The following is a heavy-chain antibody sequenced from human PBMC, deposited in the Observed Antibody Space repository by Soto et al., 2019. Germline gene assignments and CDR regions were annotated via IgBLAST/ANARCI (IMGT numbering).Heavy chain of an antibody. CDR2: IDPSDSYT. Sequence: GESLKISCKGSGYSFTSYWISWVRQMPGKGLEWMGRIDPSDSYTNYSPSFQGHVTISADKSISTAYLQWSSLKASDTAMYYCARDFQRYYYYYGMVVWGQGTTVTVSS. CDR3: ARDFQRYYYYYGMVV. J-gene: IGHJ6*02. V-gene: IGHV5-10-1*01. CDR1: GYSFTSYW. D-gene: IGHD6-25*01.